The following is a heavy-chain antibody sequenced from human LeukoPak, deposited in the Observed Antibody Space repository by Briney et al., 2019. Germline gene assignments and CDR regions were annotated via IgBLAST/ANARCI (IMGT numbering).Heavy chain of an antibody. Sequence: TLSLTCTVSGGSISSGGYYWSWIRQHPGKGLEWIGYIYYSGSTYYNPPLKSRVTISVDTSKNQFSLKLSSVTAADTAVYYCARDYYDSSGSDYGMDVWGQGTTVTVSS. V-gene: IGHV4-31*03. D-gene: IGHD3-22*01. CDR1: GGSISSGGYY. CDR2: IYYSGST. CDR3: ARDYYDSSGSDYGMDV. J-gene: IGHJ6*02.